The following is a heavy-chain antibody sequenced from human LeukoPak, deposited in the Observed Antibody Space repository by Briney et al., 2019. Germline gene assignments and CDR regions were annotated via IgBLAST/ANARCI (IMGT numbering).Heavy chain of an antibody. CDR1: GGSISSSSYY. CDR2: IHYSGNT. V-gene: IGHV4-39*01. CDR3: ARIITENLRRFDY. J-gene: IGHJ4*02. Sequence: PETLSLTCTVSGGSISSSSYYWGWIRQPPGKGLEWIGSIHYSGNTYYNPSLKSRVTISVDTSKNQFSLKLSSVTAADTAVYYCARIITENLRRFDYWGQGTLVTVSS. D-gene: IGHD1-20*01.